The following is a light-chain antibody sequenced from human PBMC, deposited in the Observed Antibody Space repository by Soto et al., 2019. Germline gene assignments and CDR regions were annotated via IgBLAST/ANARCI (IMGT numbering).Light chain of an antibody. V-gene: IGKV1-27*01. CDR3: QRFNSDPPT. Sequence: DIQMTQSPSSLSASVGDRVTITCRASQGISNYLAWYQQKPGKVPELLIYGASTLKSGVPSRFSGSGSGTDFTLTISSLQPEDVATYYCQRFNSDPPTFGQGTKVDIK. J-gene: IGKJ1*01. CDR2: GAS. CDR1: QGISNY.